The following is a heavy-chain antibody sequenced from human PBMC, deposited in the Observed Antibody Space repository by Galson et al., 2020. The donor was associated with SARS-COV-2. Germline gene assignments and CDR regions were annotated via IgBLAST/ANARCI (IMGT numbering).Heavy chain of an antibody. J-gene: IGHJ3*02. CDR1: GYTFTSYY. CDR2: INPSGGST. CDR3: ARSSYGYDTRHAPWIQRSNTAMVNAFDI. D-gene: IGHD5-18*01. V-gene: IGHV1-46*01. Sequence: ASVKVSCKASGYTFTSYYMHWVRQAPGQGLEWMGIINPSGGSTSYAQKFQGRVTMTRDTSTSTVYMELSSLRSEDTAVYYCARSSYGYDTRHAPWIQRSNTAMVNAFDIWGQGTMVTVSS.